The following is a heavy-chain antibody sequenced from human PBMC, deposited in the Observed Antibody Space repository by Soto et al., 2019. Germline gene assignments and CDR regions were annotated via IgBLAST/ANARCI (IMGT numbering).Heavy chain of an antibody. CDR1: GFTFSSYS. CDR3: ARNYQLLYDYYYGMDV. CDR2: ISSSSSYI. Sequence: EVRLVESGGGLVKPGGSLRLSCAASGFTFSSYSMNWVRQAPGKGLEWVSSISSSSSYIYYADSVKGRFTISRDNAKNSLYLQMNSLRAEDTAVYYCARNYQLLYDYYYGMDVWGQGTTVTVSS. J-gene: IGHJ6*02. D-gene: IGHD2-2*01. V-gene: IGHV3-21*01.